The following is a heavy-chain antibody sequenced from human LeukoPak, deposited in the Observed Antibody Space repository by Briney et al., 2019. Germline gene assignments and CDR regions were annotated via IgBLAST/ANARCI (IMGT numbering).Heavy chain of an antibody. Sequence: PGGSLRLSCEASGITFNIYWMHWVRQAPGRRLVWVSRINPDATQTDYADSVKGRFTISRDNAKSTLYLQMNSLRVEDAAVYFCVNHNYKDSFVGGGQGTLVTVST. V-gene: IGHV3-74*01. J-gene: IGHJ4*02. CDR3: VNHNYKDSFVG. CDR2: INPDATQT. D-gene: IGHD4-11*01. CDR1: GITFNIYW.